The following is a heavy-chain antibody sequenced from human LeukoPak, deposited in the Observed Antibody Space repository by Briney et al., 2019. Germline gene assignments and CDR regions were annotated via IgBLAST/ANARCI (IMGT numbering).Heavy chain of an antibody. D-gene: IGHD3-16*01. CDR1: GGTFSKNS. J-gene: IGHJ6*02. V-gene: IGHV1-69*02. CDR2: TIPIVGVE. CDR3: ARVKAVGVPVAIDAYFDYGMDV. Sequence: SVKVSCKVSGGTFSKNSFSWVRQAPGQGLEWMGRTIPIVGVEHYAQKFQGRVTITADMSTSTAYMDLSSLRSDDTAVYYCARVKAVGVPVAIDAYFDYGMDVWGQGTTVIVSS.